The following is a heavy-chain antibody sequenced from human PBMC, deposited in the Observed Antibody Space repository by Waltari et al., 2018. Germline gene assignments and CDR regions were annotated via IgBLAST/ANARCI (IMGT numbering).Heavy chain of an antibody. Sequence: QVQLQESGPGLVKPSQTLSLTCTVSGGSISRGSYYWSWIRQPAGKGLEWIGRIYTSGSTNYNPSLKSRVTISVDTSKNQFSLKLSSVTAADTAVYYCARSIAAAGTHFDYWGQGTLVTVSS. J-gene: IGHJ4*02. V-gene: IGHV4-61*02. CDR1: GGSISRGSYY. CDR3: ARSIAAAGTHFDY. CDR2: IYTSGST. D-gene: IGHD6-13*01.